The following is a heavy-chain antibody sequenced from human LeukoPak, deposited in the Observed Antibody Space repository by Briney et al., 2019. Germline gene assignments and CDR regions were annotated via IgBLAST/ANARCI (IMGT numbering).Heavy chain of an antibody. J-gene: IGHJ4*02. CDR2: IYYSGST. V-gene: IGHV4-59*01. CDR1: GGSISSYY. Sequence: SETLSLTCTVSGGSISSYYWSWIRQPPGKGLEWIGYIYYSGSTNYNPSLKSRVTISVDTSKNQFSLKLSSVTAADTAVYYCARVGATRYYFDYWGQGTLVTASS. D-gene: IGHD1-26*01. CDR3: ARVGATRYYFDY.